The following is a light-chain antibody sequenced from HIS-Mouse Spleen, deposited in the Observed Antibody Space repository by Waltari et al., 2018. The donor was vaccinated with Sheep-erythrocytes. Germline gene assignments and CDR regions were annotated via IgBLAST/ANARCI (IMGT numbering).Light chain of an antibody. J-gene: IGLJ1*01. CDR1: SSDVGGDNY. V-gene: IGLV2-11*01. CDR2: DVS. Sequence: QSALTQPRPVSGSPGQSVTISCTGTSSDVGGDNYVSWYQQHPGQAPKLMIYDVSKRPSGVPDRFSGSKSGNTASLTISGLQAEDEADYYCCSYAGSYNHVFATGTKVTVL. CDR3: CSYAGSYNHV.